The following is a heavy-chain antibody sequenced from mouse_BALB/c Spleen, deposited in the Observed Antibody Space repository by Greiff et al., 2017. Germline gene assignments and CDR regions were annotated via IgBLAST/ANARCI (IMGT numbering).Heavy chain of an antibody. CDR2: ISSGGSYT. D-gene: IGHD2-1*01. J-gene: IGHJ4*01. CDR3: ARYYGNSYAMDY. V-gene: IGHV5-6*01. CDR1: GFTFSSYG. Sequence: EVQVVESGGDLVKPGGSLKLSCAASGFTFSSYGMSWVRQTPDKRLEWVATISSGGSYTYYPDSVKGRFTISRDNAKNTLYLQMSSLKSEDTAMYYCARYYGNSYAMDYWCQGTSVTVSS.